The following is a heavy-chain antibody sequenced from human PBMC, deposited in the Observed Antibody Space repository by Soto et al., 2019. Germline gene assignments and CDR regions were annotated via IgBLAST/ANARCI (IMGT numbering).Heavy chain of an antibody. Sequence: QVQLQQWGAGLLKPSETLSLTCAVYGGSFSGYYWSWIRQPPGKGLEWIGEINHSGSTNYNPSLKSRVTISVDTSKNQFSLKLSSVTAADTAVYYCARGPRIAAAGYYYYGMDVWGQGTTVTVSS. CDR2: INHSGST. CDR1: GGSFSGYY. V-gene: IGHV4-34*01. D-gene: IGHD6-13*01. CDR3: ARGPRIAAAGYYYYGMDV. J-gene: IGHJ6*02.